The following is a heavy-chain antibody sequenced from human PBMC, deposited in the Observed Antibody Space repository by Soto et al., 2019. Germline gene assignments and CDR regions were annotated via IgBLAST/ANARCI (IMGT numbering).Heavy chain of an antibody. CDR1: GFTFSSYA. CDR3: ARGLGPLRGGMDV. V-gene: IGHV3-30-3*01. D-gene: IGHD3-10*01. CDR2: ISYDGSNK. Sequence: ESGGGVVQPGRSLRLSCAASGFTFSSYAMHWVRQAPGKGLEWVAVISYDGSNKYYADSVKGRFTISRDNSKNTLYLQMNSLRAEDTAVYYCARGLGPLRGGMDVWGQGTTVTVSS. J-gene: IGHJ6*02.